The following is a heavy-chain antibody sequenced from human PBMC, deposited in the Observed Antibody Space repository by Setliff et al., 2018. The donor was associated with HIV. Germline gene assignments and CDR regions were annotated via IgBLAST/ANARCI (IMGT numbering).Heavy chain of an antibody. CDR2: IRFDGSNK. V-gene: IGHV3-30*02. J-gene: IGHJ4*02. CDR1: GFSISDFW. D-gene: IGHD3-16*02. CDR3: ARIYNYVWGTYRNFDY. Sequence: PGGSLRPSCAASGFSISDFWMSWVRQAPGKGLEWVAFIRFDGSNKYYADSVKGRFTISRDNSKNTQYLQMNSLRAEDTAVYYCARIYNYVWGTYRNFDYWGQGTLVTVSS.